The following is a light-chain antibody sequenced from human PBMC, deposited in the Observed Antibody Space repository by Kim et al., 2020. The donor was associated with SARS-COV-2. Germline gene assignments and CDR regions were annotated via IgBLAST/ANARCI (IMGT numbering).Light chain of an antibody. J-gene: IGLJ3*02. CDR3: NSRDSSGDHVV. Sequence: SSELTQDPAVSVALGQTVRLTCQGDSLRNYYATSYQQRPGQAPVLVLYGKYNRPSGIPDRFSGSASGNTASLTITGAQAEDEADYYCNSRDSSGDHVVFGGGTQLTVL. CDR2: GKY. CDR1: SLRNYY. V-gene: IGLV3-19*01.